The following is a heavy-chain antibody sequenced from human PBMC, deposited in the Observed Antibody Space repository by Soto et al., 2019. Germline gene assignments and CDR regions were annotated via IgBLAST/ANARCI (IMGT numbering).Heavy chain of an antibody. CDR2: IIPIFGRQ. CDR3: ARGVTFGGIIVIRGYYFDY. CDR1: GGTFSSYD. D-gene: IGHD3-16*02. V-gene: IGHV1-69*06. J-gene: IGHJ4*02. Sequence: QVQLVQSGAEVKKPGSSVKVSCKASGGTFSSYDISWVRQAPGQGLEWMVGIIPIFGRQHFAQEFLGRVTNTADKSTNTAYMEWSSLRSEDTAEYYCARGVTFGGIIVIRGYYFDYWCQGTLVNVSS.